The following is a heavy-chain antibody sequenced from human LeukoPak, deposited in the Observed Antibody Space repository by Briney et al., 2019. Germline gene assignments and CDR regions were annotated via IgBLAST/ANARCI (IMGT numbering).Heavy chain of an antibody. CDR1: GFTFSSSA. V-gene: IGHV3-23*01. CDR3: ATGRYDFWSGDH. D-gene: IGHD3-3*01. J-gene: IGHJ4*02. Sequence: PGGSLRLSCAASGFTFSSSAMSWVRQAPGKGLEWVSAISNNGGYTYYADSVQGRFTISRDNSKNTLYLHMNSLRGEDTALYYCATGRYDFWSGDHWGQGTLVTVSS. CDR2: ISNNGGYT.